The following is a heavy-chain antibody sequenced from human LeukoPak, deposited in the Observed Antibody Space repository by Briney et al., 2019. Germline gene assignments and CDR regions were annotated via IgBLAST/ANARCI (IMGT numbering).Heavy chain of an antibody. V-gene: IGHV3-48*02. CDR2: ISSSSSTI. CDR3: ARGAGGGFGVFVVGFETLSGMDV. J-gene: IGHJ6*02. D-gene: IGHD3-10*01. CDR1: GFAFSSYS. Sequence: GGSLRPSCAASGFAFSSYSMNWVRQAPGKGLEWVSYISSSSSTIYYADSVKGRFTISRDNAKTSLYLQMNSLRDEDTAVYYCARGAGGGFGVFVVGFETLSGMDVWGQGTTVTVSS.